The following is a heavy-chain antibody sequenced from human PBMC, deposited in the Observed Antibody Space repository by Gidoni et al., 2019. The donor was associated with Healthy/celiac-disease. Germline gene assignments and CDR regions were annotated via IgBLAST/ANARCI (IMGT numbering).Heavy chain of an antibody. Sequence: EVQLLESGGGLVQPGGSLRLSCAASGFTFSSYAMSWVRQAPGKGLEWVSAISGSGGSTYYADSVKGRFTISRDNSKNTLYLQMNSLRAEDTAVYYCAKDIGEMTTVVTSFDYWGQGTLVTVSS. CDR2: ISGSGGST. V-gene: IGHV3-23*01. D-gene: IGHD4-17*01. CDR3: AKDIGEMTTVVTSFDY. J-gene: IGHJ4*02. CDR1: GFTFSSYA.